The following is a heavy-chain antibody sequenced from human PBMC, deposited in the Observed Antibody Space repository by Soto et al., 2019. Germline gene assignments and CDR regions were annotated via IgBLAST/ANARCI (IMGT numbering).Heavy chain of an antibody. CDR1: GFTFSSYA. CDR2: ISGSGGST. J-gene: IGHJ4*02. V-gene: IGHV3-23*01. CDR3: ANEYSSWYESSCFDY. D-gene: IGHD6-13*01. Sequence: GGSLRLSCAASGFTFSSYAMSWVRQAPGKGLEWVSAISGSGGSTYYADSVKGRFTISRDNSKNTLYLQMNSLRAEDTAVYYCANEYSSWYESSCFDYWGQGTLVTVSS.